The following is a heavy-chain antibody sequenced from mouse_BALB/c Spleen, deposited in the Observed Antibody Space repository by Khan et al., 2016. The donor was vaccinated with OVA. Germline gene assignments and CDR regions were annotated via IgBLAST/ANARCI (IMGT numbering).Heavy chain of an antibody. CDR2: ISYSGNT. CDR3: ARVYGGDFDY. V-gene: IGHV3-2*02. D-gene: IGHD1-1*01. CDR1: GYSITTDYA. Sequence: EVQLQESGPGLVKPSQSLSLTCTVTGYSITTDYAWNWIRQFPGNKLEWMGYISYSGNTKYNPSLKSRISITRDTSKNQFFLQLKSVTTDDAAVYYCARVYGGDFDYWGQGTTLTVSS. J-gene: IGHJ2*01.